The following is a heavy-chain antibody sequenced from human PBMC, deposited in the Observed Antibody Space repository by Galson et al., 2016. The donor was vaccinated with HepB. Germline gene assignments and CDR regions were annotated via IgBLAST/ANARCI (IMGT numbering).Heavy chain of an antibody. V-gene: IGHV2-70*01. CDR2: IDWDDDK. CDR3: ARLYYYDSSGYSAGEDAFDI. D-gene: IGHD3-22*01. J-gene: IGHJ3*02. Sequence: PALVKPTQTLTMTCTFSGFSLSTSGMCVSWIRQPPGKALEWLALIDWDDDKYYSTSLKTRLTISKDTSKNQVVLTMTNMDPVDTATYYCARLYYYDSSGYSAGEDAFDIWGQGTMVTVSS. CDR1: GFSLSTSGMC.